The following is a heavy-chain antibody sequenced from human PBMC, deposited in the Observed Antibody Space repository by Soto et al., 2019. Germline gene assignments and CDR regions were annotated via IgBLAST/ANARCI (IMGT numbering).Heavy chain of an antibody. CDR3: ARVYDSYGWGGFDY. CDR1: GYTFTSYG. V-gene: IGHV1-18*04. D-gene: IGHD3-10*01. Sequence: QVQLVQSGAEVKKPGASVKVSCKASGYTFTSYGVTWVRQAPGQGLEWMGWISANNGNTDYAQKFQGRVTMTRDTSTSTAYMELRSLRSDDTAVYYCARVYDSYGWGGFDYWGQGTLVTVSS. J-gene: IGHJ4*02. CDR2: ISANNGNT.